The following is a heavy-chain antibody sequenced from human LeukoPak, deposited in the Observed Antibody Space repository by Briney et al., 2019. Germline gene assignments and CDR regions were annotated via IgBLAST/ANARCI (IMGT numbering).Heavy chain of an antibody. V-gene: IGHV4-59*01. D-gene: IGHD5-12*01. CDR2: IYYSGST. J-gene: IGHJ4*02. CDR1: GGSISNYY. CDR3: ARYGSGYDLPYFDY. Sequence: SETLSLTCTVSGGSISNYYWSWIRQPPGKGLEWIGFIYYSGSTNYNPSLKSRVTISVDTSKNQFSLKLSSVTAADTAVYYCARYGSGYDLPYFDYWGQGTLVTVSS.